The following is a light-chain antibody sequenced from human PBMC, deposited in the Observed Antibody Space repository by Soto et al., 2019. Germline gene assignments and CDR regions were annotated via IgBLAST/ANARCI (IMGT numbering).Light chain of an antibody. CDR3: ETWDNNFRV. CDR2: VEGGGGY. CDR1: SGVLNYI. Sequence: QPVLTQLSSASASPGSSVVLTRTLSSGVLNYIIAWHQQQPGKAPRYLMKVEGGGGYNKGSGVPDRFSGSSSGPDRYLTISNLQSEDEADYYCETWDNNFRVXGGGTKVTVL. V-gene: IGLV4-60*03. J-gene: IGLJ3*02.